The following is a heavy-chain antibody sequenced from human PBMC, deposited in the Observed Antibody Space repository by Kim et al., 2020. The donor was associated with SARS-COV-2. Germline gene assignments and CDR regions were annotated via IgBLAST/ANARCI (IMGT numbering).Heavy chain of an antibody. Sequence: ASVKVSCKASGYTFTSYAMNWVRQAPGQGLEWMGWINTNTGNPTYAQGFTGRFVFSLDTSVSTAYLQISSLKAEDTAVYYCARTLPAALKDWYFDLWGRGTLVTVSS. CDR3: ARTLPAALKDWYFDL. CDR2: INTNTGNP. J-gene: IGHJ2*01. CDR1: GYTFTSYA. V-gene: IGHV7-4-1*02. D-gene: IGHD2-2*01.